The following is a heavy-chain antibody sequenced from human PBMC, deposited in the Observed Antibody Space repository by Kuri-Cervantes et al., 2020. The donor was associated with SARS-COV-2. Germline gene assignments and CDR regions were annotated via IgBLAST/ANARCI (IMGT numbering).Heavy chain of an antibody. CDR2: IWYDGSNK. V-gene: IGHV3-33*06. D-gene: IGHD3-22*01. CDR3: AKDPIVVVITTYFDY. Sequence: GGSLRLSCAASGFTFSSYGMHWVRQAPGKGLEWVAVIWYDGSNKYYADSVKGRFTISRDNSKNTLYLQMNSLRAEDTAVYYCAKDPIVVVITTYFDYWGQGTLVTVSS. J-gene: IGHJ4*02. CDR1: GFTFSSYG.